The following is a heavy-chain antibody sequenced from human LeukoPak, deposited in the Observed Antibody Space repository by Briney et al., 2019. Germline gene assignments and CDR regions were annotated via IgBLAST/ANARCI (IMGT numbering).Heavy chain of an antibody. D-gene: IGHD6-13*01. V-gene: IGHV1-24*01. CDR1: GYSLSELS. J-gene: IGHJ4*02. Sequence: GASVKVSCKVSGYSLSELSIQWVRQVPGERLGWMGGFDAEDGKTIYAQKFQGRVTMTEDTSIDTAYMDLSSLRSEDTAMYYCARERSGYSTNRVASTDWGQGTLVTVSS. CDR3: ARERSGYSTNRVASTD. CDR2: FDAEDGKT.